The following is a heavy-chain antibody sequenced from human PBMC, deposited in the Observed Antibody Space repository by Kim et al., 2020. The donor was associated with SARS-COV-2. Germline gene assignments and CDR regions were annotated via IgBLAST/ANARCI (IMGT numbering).Heavy chain of an antibody. J-gene: IGHJ4*02. CDR2: IGFDGIP. CDR1: GFTFRDHG. CDR3: AKEIRPNDY. Sequence: GGSLRLSCAASGFTFRDHGMTWVRQAPGKGLEWVAAIGFDGIPSYADSVGGRFTISRDNSKSTLYLHLNSLRVEDKAVYYCAKEIRPNDYWGQGTLVTVSS. V-gene: IGHV3-23*01.